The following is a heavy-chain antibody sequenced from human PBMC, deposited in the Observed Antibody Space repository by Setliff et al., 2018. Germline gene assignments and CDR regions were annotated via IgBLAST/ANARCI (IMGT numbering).Heavy chain of an antibody. J-gene: IGHJ6*03. D-gene: IGHD6-19*01. CDR2: IYIGGSA. Sequence: NPSETLSLTCTVSGGSISSYYWSWIRQPAGKGLEWIGHIYIGGSANYNPSLKSRVTMSIDTSKNRFSLKLNSVTAADMAVYYCAREQWLDPPGYYYMDVWAKGTTVTVSS. V-gene: IGHV4-4*07. CDR1: GGSISSYY. CDR3: AREQWLDPPGYYYMDV.